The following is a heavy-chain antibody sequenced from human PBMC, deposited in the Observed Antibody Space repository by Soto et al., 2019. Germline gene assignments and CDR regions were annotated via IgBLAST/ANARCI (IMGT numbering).Heavy chain of an antibody. D-gene: IGHD6-13*01. CDR2: IIPILGIA. CDR3: ARAAAAGPNPYYYYYYMDV. CDR1: GGTFSSYT. J-gene: IGHJ6*03. Sequence: SVKVSCKASGGTFSSYTISWVRQAPGQGLEWMGRIIPILGIANYAQKFQGRVTITADKSTSTAYMELSSLRSEDTAVYYCARAAAAGPNPYYYYYYMDVWGKGTTVTVSS. V-gene: IGHV1-69*02.